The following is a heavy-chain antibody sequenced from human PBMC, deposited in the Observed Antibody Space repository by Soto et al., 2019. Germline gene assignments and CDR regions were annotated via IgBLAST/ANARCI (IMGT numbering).Heavy chain of an antibody. J-gene: IGHJ5*02. V-gene: IGHV5-51*01. Sequence: GESLKIACTGVGYSFTSYWIAWVRQTPGKGLEWMGIIYPGDSDTRYSPSFEGQVTISADKSITTAYLQWSSLKASDTAMYYCARGYCTTTICDPWFDPWGQGTLVTVSS. CDR2: IYPGDSDT. CDR1: GYSFTSYW. CDR3: ARGYCTTTICDPWFDP. D-gene: IGHD2-8*01.